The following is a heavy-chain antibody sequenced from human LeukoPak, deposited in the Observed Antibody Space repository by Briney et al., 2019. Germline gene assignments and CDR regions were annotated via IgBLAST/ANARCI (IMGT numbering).Heavy chain of an antibody. CDR1: GGSFSGYY. J-gene: IGHJ4*02. Sequence: SETLSLTCAVYGGSFSGYYWSWIRQSPGKGLEWIGEIINSGGTNYNPSLKSRVTISVDTSKNQFSLKLSSVTAADTAVYYCARGGYSYGNYFDYWGQGTLVTVSS. CDR3: ARGGYSYGNYFDY. D-gene: IGHD5-18*01. CDR2: IINSGGT. V-gene: IGHV4-34*01.